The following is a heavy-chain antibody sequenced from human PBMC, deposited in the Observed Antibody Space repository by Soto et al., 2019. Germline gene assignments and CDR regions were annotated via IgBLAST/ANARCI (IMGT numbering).Heavy chain of an antibody. V-gene: IGHV2-5*02. Sequence: QITLKESGPTLVKPTQTLTLTCTFSGCSLSTTGVGVAWIRQPPGMALEWLALIYWDDDKRYSPSLKSRLTITKDTSKNQEVLTMTNMDPVDTGTYYCAHGIVSVPYGWFDPWGQGILVTVSS. CDR1: GCSLSTTGVG. J-gene: IGHJ5*02. D-gene: IGHD2-2*01. CDR3: AHGIVSVPYGWFDP. CDR2: IYWDDDK.